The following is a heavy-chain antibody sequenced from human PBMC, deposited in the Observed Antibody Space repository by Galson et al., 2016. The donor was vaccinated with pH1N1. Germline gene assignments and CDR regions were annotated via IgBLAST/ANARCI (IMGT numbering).Heavy chain of an antibody. D-gene: IGHD5-12*01. J-gene: IGHJ4*02. CDR1: GFTFTSYA. CDR3: ARDSEYSGHEGFH. Sequence: SLRLSCAASGFTFTSYAMHWVRQAPCKGLEWVAVILYDGTNEYYADSVKGRFTISRDKTQSTVYLQMNSLRTEDTAVYYCARDSEYSGHEGFHWAQGTLVIVSS. V-gene: IGHV3-30*04. CDR2: ILYDGTNE.